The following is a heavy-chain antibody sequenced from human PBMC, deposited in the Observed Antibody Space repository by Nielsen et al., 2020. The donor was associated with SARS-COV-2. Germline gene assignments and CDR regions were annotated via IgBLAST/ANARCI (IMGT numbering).Heavy chain of an antibody. D-gene: IGHD3-10*01. Sequence: SETLSLTCTVSGGSISSYYWSWIRQPPGKGLEWIGEINHSGSTNYNPSLKSRVTISVDTSKNQFSLKLSSVTAADTAVYYCARRRITMVRRGGFDYWGQGTLVTVSS. CDR1: GGSISSYY. J-gene: IGHJ4*02. V-gene: IGHV4-34*01. CDR3: ARRRITMVRRGGFDY. CDR2: INHSGST.